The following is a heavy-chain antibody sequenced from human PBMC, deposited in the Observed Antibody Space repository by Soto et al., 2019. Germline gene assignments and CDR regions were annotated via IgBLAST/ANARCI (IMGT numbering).Heavy chain of an antibody. J-gene: IGHJ6*02. CDR3: MDV. V-gene: IGHV1-69*12. CDR2: IIPVFGTA. CDR1: GGSLTNYG. Sequence: QVQLVQSGAEVKQPGSSVKVSCKASGGSLTNYGVSWVRQAPGQGLEWMGGIIPVFGTANYAQKFQGRVTIAAAADTAVYYCARGDATKLGVTNYYGMDVWGQGTKVTVSS. D-gene: IGHD3-10*01.